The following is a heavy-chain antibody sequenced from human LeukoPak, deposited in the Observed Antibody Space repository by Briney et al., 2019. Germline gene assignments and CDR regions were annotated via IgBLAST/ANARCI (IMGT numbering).Heavy chain of an antibody. D-gene: IGHD3-22*01. CDR2: IYYRGSP. Sequence: SETLSLTCSVSGGAISSGGYYWSWIRQHPGKGLEFIGYIYYRGSPYHNRSLKRQVTISLDTSKNQFSLKLSSVTAADTAVYYCERGPYDSSGFPYSYYGLDVWGRGTTVTVS. J-gene: IGHJ6*02. V-gene: IGHV4-31*01. CDR1: GGAISSGGYY. CDR3: ERGPYDSSGFPYSYYGLDV.